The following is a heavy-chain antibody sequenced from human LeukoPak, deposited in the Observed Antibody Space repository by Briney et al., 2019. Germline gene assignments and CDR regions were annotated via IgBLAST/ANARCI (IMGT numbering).Heavy chain of an antibody. J-gene: IGHJ4*02. D-gene: IGHD2-15*01. V-gene: IGHV3-30*18. CDR2: ISYDGSNK. Sequence: QPGGSLRLSCAASGFTFSTYGMHWVRQAPGKGLEWVAVISYDGSNKYYRDSVKGRFTISRDNSKDTLCLQMNSLRAEDTALYYCAKGGEICSGGSCSPAYWGQGTLVTVSS. CDR1: GFTFSTYG. CDR3: AKGGEICSGGSCSPAY.